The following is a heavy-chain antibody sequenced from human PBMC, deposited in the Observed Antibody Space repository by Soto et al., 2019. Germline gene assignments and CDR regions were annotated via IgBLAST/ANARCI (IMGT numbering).Heavy chain of an antibody. CDR3: ARGRARSSSSIRGRDYYMDV. D-gene: IGHD6-13*01. Sequence: QVQLVQSGAEVKKPGSSVKVSCKASGGTFSSYTISWVRQAPGQGLEWMGRIIPILGIANYAQKFQGRVTITADKSTSTAYMELSSMRSEDTAVYYCARGRARSSSSIRGRDYYMDVWGKGTTVTVSS. J-gene: IGHJ6*03. CDR1: GGTFSSYT. CDR2: IIPILGIA. V-gene: IGHV1-69*02.